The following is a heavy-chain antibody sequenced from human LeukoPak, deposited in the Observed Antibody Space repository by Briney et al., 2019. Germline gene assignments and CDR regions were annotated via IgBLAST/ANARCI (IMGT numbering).Heavy chain of an antibody. V-gene: IGHV3-21*01. CDR3: ARGGFDAFDI. CDR2: ISSSSSYI. CDR1: GFTFSSYS. J-gene: IGHJ3*02. Sequence: GGSLRLSCAASGFTFSSYSMNWVRQAPGKGLEWVSSISSSSSYIYYADSVKGRFTISRDNAKNSLHLQMNSQRDEDTAVYYCARGGFDAFDIWGQGTMVTVSS. D-gene: IGHD3-16*01.